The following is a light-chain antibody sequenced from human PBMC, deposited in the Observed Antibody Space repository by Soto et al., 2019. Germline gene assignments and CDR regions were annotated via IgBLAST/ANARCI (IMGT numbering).Light chain of an antibody. J-gene: IGKJ1*01. CDR3: QQFGSSPRT. CDR1: QSVSSYY. Sequence: EIVLTQSPGTLSLSPGERASLSCRASQSVSSYYLAWYQQKPGQAPRLLISGASSRATGIPDRFSGSGSGTDFTLTISRLEPKEFAVYYFQQFGSSPRTFGQGTKGEIK. CDR2: GAS. V-gene: IGKV3-20*01.